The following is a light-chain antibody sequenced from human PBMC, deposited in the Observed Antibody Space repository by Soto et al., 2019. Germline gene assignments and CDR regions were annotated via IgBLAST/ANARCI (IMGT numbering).Light chain of an antibody. CDR2: GTS. CDR3: QQYGGSRWT. J-gene: IGKJ1*01. V-gene: IGKV3-20*01. CDR1: QSVSSY. Sequence: EIVMTQSPATLSVSPGERATLSCRASQSVSSYFAWYQQRPGQAPRLLIYGTSSRATGIPDRFSGSGSGTDFTLTISSLDPEDFAVYYCQQYGGSRWTFGQGTKVDIK.